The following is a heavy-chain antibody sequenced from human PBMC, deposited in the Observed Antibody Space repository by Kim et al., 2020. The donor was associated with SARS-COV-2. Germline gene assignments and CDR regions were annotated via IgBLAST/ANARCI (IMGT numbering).Heavy chain of an antibody. CDR3: ARFLGFRNRYSSSPPDWFDP. Sequence: ASVKVSCKASGYTFTSYAMNWVRQAPGQGLEWMGWINTNTGNPTYAQGFTGRFVFSLDTSVSTAYLQISSLKAEDTAVYYCARFLGFRNRYSSSPPDWFDPWGQGTLVTVSS. J-gene: IGHJ5*02. V-gene: IGHV7-4-1*02. CDR2: INTNTGNP. CDR1: GYTFTSYA. D-gene: IGHD6-6*01.